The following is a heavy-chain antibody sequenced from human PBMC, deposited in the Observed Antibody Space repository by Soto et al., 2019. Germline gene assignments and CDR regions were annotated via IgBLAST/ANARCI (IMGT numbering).Heavy chain of an antibody. V-gene: IGHV3-53*01. CDR2: IYSGGYT. CDR3: ATQRGGGGY. J-gene: IGHJ4*02. CDR1: GFTVSNNY. Sequence: EVQLVESGGGLIQPGGSLRLSCAVSGFTVSNNYMSWVRQAPGKGLEGVSVIYSGGYTAYGDSVKGRFTISRDDSKNTNFPQKISPGPHGPALFYCATQRGGGGYWGQGTLVTVSS. D-gene: IGHD3-10*01.